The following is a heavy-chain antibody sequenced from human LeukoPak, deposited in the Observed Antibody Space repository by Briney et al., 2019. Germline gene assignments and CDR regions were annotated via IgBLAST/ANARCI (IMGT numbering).Heavy chain of an antibody. Sequence: PSQTLSLTCTVSGGSISSGGYYWSWIRQPPGKGLDWIGHIYHSGNTYYNPSLKSRVTISVDRSKNQFSLKLTSVTAADTAVYYCAREGADDFVSGIMDVWGKGTTVTVSS. V-gene: IGHV4-30-2*01. CDR1: GGSISSGGYY. J-gene: IGHJ6*03. D-gene: IGHD1-1*01. CDR2: IYHSGNT. CDR3: AREGADDFVSGIMDV.